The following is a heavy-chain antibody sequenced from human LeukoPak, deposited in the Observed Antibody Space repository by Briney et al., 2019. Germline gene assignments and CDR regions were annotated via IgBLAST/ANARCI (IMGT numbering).Heavy chain of an antibody. J-gene: IGHJ4*02. D-gene: IGHD3-10*01. CDR2: IKEDGSER. V-gene: IGHV3-7*01. CDR3: ARDGSGSYYLYYFDY. Sequence: GGSLRLSCGASGFTFSTYWMSWVRQAPGKGLEWVANIKEDGSERNYVDSVKGRFTISRDNSKNTLYLQMNSLRAEDTAVYYCARDGSGSYYLYYFDYWGQGTLVTVSS. CDR1: GFTFSTYW.